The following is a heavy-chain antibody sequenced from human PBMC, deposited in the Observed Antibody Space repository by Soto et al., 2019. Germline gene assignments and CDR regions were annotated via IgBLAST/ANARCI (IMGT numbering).Heavy chain of an antibody. CDR1: GGSVSGYF. CDR2: ISYSGST. Sequence: QVQLQESGPGLVKPSETLSLTCTVSGGSVSGYFWTWIRQPPGKGLEWIGYISYSGSTNYNSSLKSRVTISIDTSKNQFSLRRTSVSAADTAVYYCARDGAATGSVYLDYWGKGTLVTVSS. CDR3: ARDGAATGSVYLDY. V-gene: IGHV4-59*02. J-gene: IGHJ4*02. D-gene: IGHD6-13*01.